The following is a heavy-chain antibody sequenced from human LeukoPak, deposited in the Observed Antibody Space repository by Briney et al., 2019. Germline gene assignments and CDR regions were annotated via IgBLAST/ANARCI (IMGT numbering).Heavy chain of an antibody. Sequence: ASVKVSCKASGYTFTSYGISWVRQAPGQGLEWMGWISPYNGDTNYVQKHQDRVTMITDTSTSTAYMEVRSLRSDDTAVYYCARDGYYRHFDYWGQGTLVTVSS. V-gene: IGHV1-18*01. CDR2: ISPYNGDT. CDR1: GYTFTSYG. J-gene: IGHJ4*02. CDR3: ARDGYYRHFDY. D-gene: IGHD3-22*01.